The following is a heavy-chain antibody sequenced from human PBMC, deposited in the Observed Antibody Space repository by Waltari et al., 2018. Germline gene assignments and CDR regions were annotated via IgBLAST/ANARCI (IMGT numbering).Heavy chain of an antibody. D-gene: IGHD3-22*01. J-gene: IGHJ3*01. CDR2: IYYNGDT. CDR1: GGSGTSGAYS. V-gene: IGHV4-30-4*07. Sequence: QVQLQESGPRLLKPSQTLSLACTVSGGSGTSGAYSWSWIRRPPGKGLEWIGYIYYNGDTYYNPSLNSRVIMSVDSSQNQVSLSLISVTAADTAVYYCARAGHQHDISGYWNAFHVWGQGATVTVSS. CDR3: ARAGHQHDISGYWNAFHV.